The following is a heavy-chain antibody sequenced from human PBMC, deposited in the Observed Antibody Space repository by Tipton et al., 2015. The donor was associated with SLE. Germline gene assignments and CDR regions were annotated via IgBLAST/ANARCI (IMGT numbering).Heavy chain of an antibody. CDR3: ARLFAYYGSGSYRGWFDP. V-gene: IGHV4-39*01. J-gene: IGHJ5*02. D-gene: IGHD3-10*01. CDR2: YYYSGST. Sequence: TLSLTCTVSGDSITSSSYFWGWIRQPPGKGLEWIGSYYYSGSTYYNPSVKSRVTISGDTSRNQFFLKLSAVTAADTAVYYCARLFAYYGSGSYRGWFDPWGQGTLVTVSS. CDR1: GDSITSSSYF.